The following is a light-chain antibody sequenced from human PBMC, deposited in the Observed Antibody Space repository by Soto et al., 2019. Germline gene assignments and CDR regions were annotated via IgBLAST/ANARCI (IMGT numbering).Light chain of an antibody. V-gene: IGKV3-20*01. Sequence: EIVLTQSPGTLSLSPGERATLSCRASQSVSRGYLAWYQQKPGQAPRLLIYGASTRATGIPDRFSGGGSGTDYTLTISRLESEDFAVYYCQQYGSSPTFGQGTKVDIK. CDR3: QQYGSSPT. J-gene: IGKJ1*01. CDR2: GAS. CDR1: QSVSRGY.